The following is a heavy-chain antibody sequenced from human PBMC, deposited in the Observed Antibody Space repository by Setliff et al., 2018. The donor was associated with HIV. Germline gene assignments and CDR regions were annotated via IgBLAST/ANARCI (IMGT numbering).Heavy chain of an antibody. CDR2: INHSGDT. CDR3: ARTRRDDSSGYYAPLFDY. J-gene: IGHJ4*02. Sequence: TSETLSLTCAVYGGSFSGYYWSWIRQPPGKGLEWIGEINHSGDTNYNPSLKSRVTMSVDTSNNQFSLRLSSVTAADTAVYYCARTRRDDSSGYYAPLFDYWGQGTLVTVSS. D-gene: IGHD3-22*01. CDR1: GGSFSGYY. V-gene: IGHV4-34*01.